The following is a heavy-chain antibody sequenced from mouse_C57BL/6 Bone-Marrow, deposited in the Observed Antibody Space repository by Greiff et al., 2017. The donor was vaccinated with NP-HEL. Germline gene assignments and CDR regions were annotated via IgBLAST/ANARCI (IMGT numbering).Heavy chain of an antibody. CDR1: GYTFTSYW. CDR3: AREAQASYYAMDY. CDR2: IDPSDSYT. Sequence: QVQLQQPGAELVMPGASVKLSCKASGYTFTSYWMHWVKQRPGQGLEWIGEIDPSDSYTNYNQKFKGKSTLTVDKSSSTAYMQLSSLTSEDSAVYYWAREAQASYYAMDYWGQGTSVTVSS. V-gene: IGHV1-69*01. J-gene: IGHJ4*01. D-gene: IGHD3-2*02.